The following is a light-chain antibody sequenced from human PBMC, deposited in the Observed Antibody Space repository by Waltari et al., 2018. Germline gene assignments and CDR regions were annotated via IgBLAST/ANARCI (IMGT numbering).Light chain of an antibody. CDR2: DVS. V-gene: IGLV2-14*01. CDR3: SSYTASSTYV. CDR1: SSDVAGYNY. Sequence: QSALTQPASVSGSPGQSITISCPGTSSDVAGYNYVSWYQQHPGKAPKLMIYDVSKRPSGVSNRFSASKSGNTASLTISGLQAEDEADYYCSSYTASSTYVFGTGTKVTVL. J-gene: IGLJ1*01.